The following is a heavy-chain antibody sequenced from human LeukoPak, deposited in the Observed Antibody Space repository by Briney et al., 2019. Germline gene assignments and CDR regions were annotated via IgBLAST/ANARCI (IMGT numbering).Heavy chain of an antibody. CDR1: GGSFSGYY. V-gene: IGHV4-34*01. J-gene: IGHJ4*02. CDR3: ARALRGYSYGYRY. Sequence: SETLSLTCAVYGGSFSGYYWSWIRQPPGKGLEWIGEINHSGSTNYNPSLKSRVTISVDTFKNQFSLKLSSVTAADTAVYYCARALRGYSYGYRYWGQGTLVTASS. D-gene: IGHD5-18*01. CDR2: INHSGST.